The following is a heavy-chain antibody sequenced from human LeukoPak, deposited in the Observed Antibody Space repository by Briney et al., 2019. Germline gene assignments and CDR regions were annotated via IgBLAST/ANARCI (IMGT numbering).Heavy chain of an antibody. Sequence: GGSLRLSCAASGFTFSGSAMHWVRQASGKGLEWVGRIRSKANSYATAYAASVKGRFTISRDDSKNTAYLQMNSLKTEDTAVYYCTRQLGELPFDYWGQGTLVTVPS. J-gene: IGHJ4*02. CDR1: GFTFSGSA. V-gene: IGHV3-73*01. D-gene: IGHD3-10*01. CDR2: IRSKANSYAT. CDR3: TRQLGELPFDY.